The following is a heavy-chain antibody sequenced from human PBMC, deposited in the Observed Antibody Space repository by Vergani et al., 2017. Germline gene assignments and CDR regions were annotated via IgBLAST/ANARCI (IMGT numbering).Heavy chain of an antibody. CDR3: ARVKTTVTTQDRHYYYYYYMDV. Sequence: QVQLVQSGAEVKKPGSSVKVSCKASGGTFSSYAISWVRQAPGQGLEWMGGIIPIFGTANYAQKFQGRVTITADESTGTAYMELSSLRSEDTAVYYCARVKTTVTTQDRHYYYYYYMDVWGKGTTVTVSS. J-gene: IGHJ6*03. D-gene: IGHD4-17*01. CDR2: IIPIFGTA. V-gene: IGHV1-69*01. CDR1: GGTFSSYA.